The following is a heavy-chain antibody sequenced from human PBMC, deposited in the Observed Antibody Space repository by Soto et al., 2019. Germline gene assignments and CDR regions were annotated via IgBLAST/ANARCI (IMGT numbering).Heavy chain of an antibody. D-gene: IGHD6-19*01. CDR2: VYHSGNT. CDR3: ARVDRSGWTPNFFDL. CDR1: GGCVCSWRDD. V-gene: IGHV4-39*07. Sequence: PCESLTLRCTVSGGCVCSWRDDGSLTSQGPGKGLEWIGTVYHSGNTFYNPSLKSRLSISIDTSKNRFSLELTSVTAADTAVYFCARVDRSGWTPNFFDLWRQGSLVTVSS. J-gene: IGHJ4*02.